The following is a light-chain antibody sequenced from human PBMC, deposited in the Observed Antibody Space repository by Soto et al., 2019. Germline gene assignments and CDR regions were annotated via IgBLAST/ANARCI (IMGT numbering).Light chain of an antibody. Sequence: QSALTQPASVSGSPGQSITISCTGTSSDVGGFNYVSWYQQHPGKAPKLLIYEVSNWPSGVSTRFSASKSGNTASLTISGLQAEDEAEYYCSSRTSSSTVIFGGGTKLTVL. V-gene: IGLV2-14*01. J-gene: IGLJ2*01. CDR2: EVS. CDR3: SSRTSSSTVI. CDR1: SSDVGGFNY.